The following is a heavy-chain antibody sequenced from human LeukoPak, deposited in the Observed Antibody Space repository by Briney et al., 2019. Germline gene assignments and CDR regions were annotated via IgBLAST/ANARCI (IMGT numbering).Heavy chain of an antibody. CDR1: GYTFTSYG. J-gene: IGHJ6*03. CDR3: ARGGYSNYYYYYYMDV. V-gene: IGHV1-18*01. CDR2: ISAYNGNT. Sequence: ASVKVSCKPSGYTFTSYGISWVRQAPGQGLEWMGWISAYNGNTNYAQKLQGRVTMTTDTSTSTAYMELRSLRSDDTAVYYCARGGYSNYYYYYYMDVWGKGTTVTVSS. D-gene: IGHD4-11*01.